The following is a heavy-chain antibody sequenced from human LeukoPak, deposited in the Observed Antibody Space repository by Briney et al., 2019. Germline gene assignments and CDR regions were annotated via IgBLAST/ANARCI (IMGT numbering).Heavy chain of an antibody. Sequence: GGSLRLFCAVSGFTFSSHSMTWVRQAPGKGLDWVSTISPSGGSTFYADSVKGRFAVSRDNSRNTLYLQMNTLRAEDTAVYYCSAQPEALAGGLHYWGQGALVTVSS. CDR1: GFTFSSHS. CDR3: SAQPEALAGGLHY. J-gene: IGHJ4*02. D-gene: IGHD6-19*01. V-gene: IGHV3-23*01. CDR2: ISPSGGST.